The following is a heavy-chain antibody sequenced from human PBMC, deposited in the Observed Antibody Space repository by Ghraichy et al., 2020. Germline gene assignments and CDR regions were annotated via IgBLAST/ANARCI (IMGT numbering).Heavy chain of an antibody. CDR3: ARGRYDRGFDL. Sequence: GSLRLSCSVSGVYDRGDAYYWTWVRQSPGRRPQWIGEIYNTGYTDYDPSLRSRVTMSGDMSKKQFFLRMKSVTAADTAVYFCARGRYDRGFDLWGQGMQVTVSS. CDR1: GVYDRGDAYY. J-gene: IGHJ4*02. V-gene: IGHV4-61*08. CDR2: IYNTGYT. D-gene: IGHD5-12*01.